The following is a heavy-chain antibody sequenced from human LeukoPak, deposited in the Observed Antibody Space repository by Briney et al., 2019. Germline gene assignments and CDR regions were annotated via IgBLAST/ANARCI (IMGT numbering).Heavy chain of an antibody. J-gene: IGHJ4*02. D-gene: IGHD2-15*01. V-gene: IGHV1-18*01. Sequence: GASVKVSCKASGYTFTTYGISWVRQAPGQGLEWMGWISPYNGNTNYAQKLQGRVAMTTDTSTSTAYMELRSLRSDDTAVYYCARDRAVVVAATGYWGQGTLVTVSS. CDR3: ARDRAVVVAATGY. CDR2: ISPYNGNT. CDR1: GYTFTTYG.